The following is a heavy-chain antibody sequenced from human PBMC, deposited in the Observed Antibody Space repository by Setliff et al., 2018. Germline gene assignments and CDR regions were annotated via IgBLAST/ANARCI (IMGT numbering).Heavy chain of an antibody. CDR1: GYTFTSYD. Sequence: ASVKVSCKASGYTFTSYDINWVRQATGQGLEWMGWMNPNSGNTGYAQKFQGRVTITRNTSISTAYMELSSLRSEDTAVYYCARGYCSGGSRYSGLPSAFDIWGQGTMVTVSS. CDR2: MNPNSGNT. CDR3: ARGYCSGGSRYSGLPSAFDI. J-gene: IGHJ3*02. V-gene: IGHV1-8*03. D-gene: IGHD2-15*01.